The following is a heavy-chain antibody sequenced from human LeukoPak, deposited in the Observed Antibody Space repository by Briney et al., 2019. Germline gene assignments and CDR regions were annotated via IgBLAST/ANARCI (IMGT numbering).Heavy chain of an antibody. V-gene: IGHV3-23*01. Sequence: PGGSLRLSCAASGFTFTSYSMNWVRQAPGKGLEWVSTISGGGGSTYYADSVKGRFTISRDNSKNTLYLQVNSLRAEDTAVYYCAKDLSLYCGGDCYRNEFYFDYWGQGTLVTVSS. CDR3: AKDLSLYCGGDCYRNEFYFDY. CDR1: GFTFTSYS. J-gene: IGHJ4*02. D-gene: IGHD2-21*02. CDR2: ISGGGGST.